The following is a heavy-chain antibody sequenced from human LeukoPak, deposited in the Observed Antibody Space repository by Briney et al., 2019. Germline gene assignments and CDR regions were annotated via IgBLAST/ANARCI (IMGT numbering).Heavy chain of an antibody. CDR3: ARDRRWLQPHFDY. Sequence: GRSLRLSCAASGFTFSDYYMSWIRQAPGKGLEWLSDISSSGNTIYYADSVKGRFTISRDNAKNSLYLQMNSLRAEDTAVYYCARDRRWLQPHFDYWGQGTLVTVSS. CDR2: ISSSGNTI. D-gene: IGHD5-24*01. V-gene: IGHV3-11*04. J-gene: IGHJ4*02. CDR1: GFTFSDYY.